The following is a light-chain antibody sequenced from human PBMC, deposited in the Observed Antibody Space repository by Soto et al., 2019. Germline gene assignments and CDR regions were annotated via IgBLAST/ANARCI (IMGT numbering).Light chain of an antibody. Sequence: EIVLTQSPGTLSLSPGERATLSCRASQSVRSNYLAWYQQIPGQAPRLLVYGASSRATGIPDRFSGSGAGTDLTLTIRRLELDDFAVYYCQQYGNSSFTFGGGTKVEIK. CDR1: QSVRSNY. CDR2: GAS. V-gene: IGKV3-20*01. CDR3: QQYGNSSFT. J-gene: IGKJ4*01.